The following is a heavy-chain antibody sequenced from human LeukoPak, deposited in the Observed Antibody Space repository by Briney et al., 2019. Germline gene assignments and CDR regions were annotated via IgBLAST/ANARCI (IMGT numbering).Heavy chain of an antibody. CDR1: GGSISSSGYY. J-gene: IGHJ3*02. D-gene: IGHD3-3*01. CDR2: IYYSGST. CDR3: ARRPDYDFWSGYYTSEAFDI. Sequence: TPSETLSLTCTVSGGSISSSGYYWGWIRQPPGKGLEWIGSIYYSGSTYYNPSLKSRVTISVDTSKNQFSLKLSSVTAADTAVYYCARRPDYDFWSGYYTSEAFDIWGQGTMVTVSS. V-gene: IGHV4-39*01.